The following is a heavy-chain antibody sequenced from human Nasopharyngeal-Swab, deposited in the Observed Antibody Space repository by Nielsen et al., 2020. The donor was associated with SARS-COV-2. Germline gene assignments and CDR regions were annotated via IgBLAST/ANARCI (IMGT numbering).Heavy chain of an antibody. CDR1: RFTFSDYY. Sequence: SCAASRFTFSDYYMSWIRQAPGKGLEWVSYISSSGSAIYYADSVKGRFTISRDNAKNSLYLQMNSLRAEDTAVYYCARDLSGVRGFYYYYGMDVWGQGTTVTVSS. CDR2: ISSSGSAI. CDR3: ARDLSGVRGFYYYYGMDV. J-gene: IGHJ6*02. V-gene: IGHV3-11*01. D-gene: IGHD3-10*01.